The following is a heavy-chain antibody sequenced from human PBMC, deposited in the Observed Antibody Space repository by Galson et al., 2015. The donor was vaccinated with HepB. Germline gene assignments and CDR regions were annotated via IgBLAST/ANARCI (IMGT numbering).Heavy chain of an antibody. D-gene: IGHD6-19*01. V-gene: IGHV3-30-3*01. CDR2: ISYDGSNK. CDR1: GFSFSNYA. J-gene: IGHJ4*02. CDR3: AKDKTVAGRRSYFDY. Sequence: SLRLSCAASGFSFSNYAMDWVRQAPGKGLEWVAIISYDGSNKYYADSVKGRFTISRDNSKNTLYLQMNSLRAEDTAVYYCAKDKTVAGRRSYFDYWGQGTLVTVSS.